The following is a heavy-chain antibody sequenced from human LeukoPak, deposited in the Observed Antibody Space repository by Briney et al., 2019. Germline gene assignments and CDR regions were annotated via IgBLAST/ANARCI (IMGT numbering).Heavy chain of an antibody. J-gene: IGHJ3*02. CDR3: ARDYYDSSGYYGGAFDI. Sequence: ETLSLTCTVSGGSISSSSYYWGWIRQAPGKGREWVSSISSSSSYIYYADSVKGRFTISRDNAKNSLYLQMNSLRAEDTAVYYCARDYYDSSGYYGGAFDIWGQGTMVTVSS. CDR1: GGSISSSS. CDR2: ISSSSSYI. V-gene: IGHV3-21*01. D-gene: IGHD3-22*01.